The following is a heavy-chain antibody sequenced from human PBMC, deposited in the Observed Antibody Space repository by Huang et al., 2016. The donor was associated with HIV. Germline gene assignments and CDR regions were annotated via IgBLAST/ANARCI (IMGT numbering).Heavy chain of an antibody. CDR2: INPNSGVT. Sequence: QVHLLQSGAEVRKPGASVQVSCKASGYTFDRHFIHWVRQAPGQGLAGMGWINPNSGVTKDIQKFQGKITMTRDSSISTCYLDLRGLTADDTAVYYCARAPPGIGAAGPDFWGQGTLVTVSS. J-gene: IGHJ4*02. D-gene: IGHD6-13*01. CDR3: ARAPPGIGAAGPDF. V-gene: IGHV1-2*02. CDR1: GYTFDRHF.